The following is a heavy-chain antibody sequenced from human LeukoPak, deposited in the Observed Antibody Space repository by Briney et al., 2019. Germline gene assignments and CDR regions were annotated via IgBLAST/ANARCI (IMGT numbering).Heavy chain of an antibody. V-gene: IGHV3-13*01. D-gene: IGHD6-19*01. Sequence: GGSLRLSCAASGFTFSSYDMHWVRQATGKGLEWVSAIGTAGDTYYPGSVKGRFTISRENAKNSLYLQMNSLRAGDTAVYYCARATDSSGWYSSSNYYYYMDVWGKGTTVTISS. CDR3: ARATDSSGWYSSSNYYYYMDV. CDR2: IGTAGDT. CDR1: GFTFSSYD. J-gene: IGHJ6*03.